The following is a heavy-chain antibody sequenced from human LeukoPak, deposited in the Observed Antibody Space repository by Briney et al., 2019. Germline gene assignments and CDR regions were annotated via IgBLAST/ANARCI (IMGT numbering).Heavy chain of an antibody. J-gene: IGHJ5*02. Sequence: SETLSLTCAVYGGSFSGYYWSWIRQPPGKGLERIGEINHSGSTNYNPSLKSRVTISVDTSKNQFSLKLSSVTAADTAVYYCARGARLRLGELSLIPANWFDPWGQGTLVTVSS. D-gene: IGHD3-16*02. CDR1: GGSFSGYY. CDR3: ARGARLRLGELSLIPANWFDP. CDR2: INHSGST. V-gene: IGHV4-34*01.